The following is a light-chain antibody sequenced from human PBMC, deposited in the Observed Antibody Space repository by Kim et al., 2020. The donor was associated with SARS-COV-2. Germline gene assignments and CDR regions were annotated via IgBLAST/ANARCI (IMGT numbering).Light chain of an antibody. CDR3: SAWDSSLSAWV. CDR1: SNNVGNQG. J-gene: IGLJ3*02. V-gene: IGLV10-54*01. CDR2: RNN. Sequence: RQNATLTCTGNSNNVGNQGAAWLQQHQGHPPKLLSYRNNNRPSGISERLSASSSGNTASLTITGLQPEDEADYYCSAWDSSLSAWVFGGGTKLTVL.